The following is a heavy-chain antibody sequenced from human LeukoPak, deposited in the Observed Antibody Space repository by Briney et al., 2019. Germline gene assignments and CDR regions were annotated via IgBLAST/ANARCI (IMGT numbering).Heavy chain of an antibody. Sequence: ASVKVSCTASGGTFSSYAISWVRQAPGQGLEWMGGIIPIFGTANYAQKFQGRVTITADESTSTAYMELSSLRSEDTAVYYCARDGSSGYYLFDYWGQGTLVTVSS. J-gene: IGHJ4*02. CDR3: ARDGSSGYYLFDY. D-gene: IGHD3-22*01. CDR2: IIPIFGTA. CDR1: GGTFSSYA. V-gene: IGHV1-69*13.